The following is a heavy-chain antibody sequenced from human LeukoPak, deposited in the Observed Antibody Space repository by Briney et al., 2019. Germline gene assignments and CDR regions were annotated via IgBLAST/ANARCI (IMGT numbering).Heavy chain of an antibody. V-gene: IGHV4-34*01. CDR3: ARQGWSSASGYYFDY. D-gene: IGHD6-19*01. Sequence: SETLSLTCAVYGGSFSGYYWSWIRQPPGKGLEWIGEINHSGSTNYNPSLKSRVTISVDTSKNQFSLKLSSVTAADTAVYYCARQGWSSASGYYFDYWGQGTLVTVSS. CDR1: GGSFSGYY. J-gene: IGHJ4*02. CDR2: INHSGST.